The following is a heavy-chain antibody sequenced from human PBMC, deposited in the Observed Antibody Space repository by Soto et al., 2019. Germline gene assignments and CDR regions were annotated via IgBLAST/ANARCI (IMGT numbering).Heavy chain of an antibody. CDR2: ISSSGSSM. J-gene: IGHJ6*03. CDR3: ARTPEGGYFYYEYRDV. Sequence: QVQLVESGGGLVKPGGSLRRSCAASGFTFSDYHMSWIRQAPGKGLEWVSDISSSGSSMYYAASVKGRFTISRDNAKNSLYLHMNRRRAEDTAVYYCARTPEGGYFYYEYRDVWCKGTTVTVSS. D-gene: IGHD1-26*01. V-gene: IGHV3-11*01. CDR1: GFTFSDYH.